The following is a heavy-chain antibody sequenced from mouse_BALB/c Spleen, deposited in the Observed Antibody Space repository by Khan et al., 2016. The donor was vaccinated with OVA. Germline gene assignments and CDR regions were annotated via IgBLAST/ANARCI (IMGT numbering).Heavy chain of an antibody. D-gene: IGHD2-14*01. CDR3: VRDGAYHRNDGWFAY. V-gene: IGHV1-4*01. CDR2: INPSNGYT. CDR1: GYTFTSYT. J-gene: IGHJ3*01. Sequence: VQLQESGAELARPGASVKMSCKASGYTFTSYTIHWIKLRPGQGLEWIGFINPSNGYTNYNQKFKDKATLTADKSSTTVYMQLRSLTSDDSAVXNCVRDGAYHRNDGWFAYWGEGTLVTVSS.